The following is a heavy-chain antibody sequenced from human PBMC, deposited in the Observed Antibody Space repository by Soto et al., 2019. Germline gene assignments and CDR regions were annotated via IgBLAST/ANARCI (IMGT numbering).Heavy chain of an antibody. J-gene: IGHJ6*02. V-gene: IGHV5-51*01. D-gene: IGHD3-10*01. CDR3: ARHSQTSMAIYYYGMDV. Sequence: PGESLKISCKGSGYSFTSYWIGWVRQLPGKGLEWMGIIYPGDSDTRYSPSFQGQVTISADKSISTAYLQWSSLKASDTAMYYCARHSQTSMAIYYYGMDVWGQGTTVTVSS. CDR1: GYSFTSYW. CDR2: IYPGDSDT.